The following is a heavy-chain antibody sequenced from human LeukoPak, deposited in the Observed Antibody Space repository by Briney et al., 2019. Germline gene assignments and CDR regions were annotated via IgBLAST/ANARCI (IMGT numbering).Heavy chain of an antibody. CDR1: AYTFTDYA. CDR2: ISADNVNT. J-gene: IGHJ4*02. V-gene: IGHV1-18*01. CDR3: ARVGGYYYGSGSHDYYFEY. D-gene: IGHD3-10*01. Sequence: ASVKVSCKASAYTFTDYAITWVRQAPGQGLEWVGWISADNVNTYYAQKFQGRVTMSTDTSTSTAYMELRTLRSDDTAVYYCARVGGYYYGSGSHDYYFEYWGQGTLVTVSS.